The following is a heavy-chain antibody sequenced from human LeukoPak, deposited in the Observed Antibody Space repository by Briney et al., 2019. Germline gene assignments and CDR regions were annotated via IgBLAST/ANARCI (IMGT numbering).Heavy chain of an antibody. D-gene: IGHD5-12*01. Sequence: ASVKVSCKASGYTFTSYDINWVRQATGQGLEWMGWMNPNGGNTGYAQKFQGRVTMTRNTSISTAYMELSSPRSEDTAVYYCARWTPSKLVATIWEDPAFDYWGQGTLVTASS. CDR1: GYTFTSYD. J-gene: IGHJ4*02. CDR2: MNPNGGNT. V-gene: IGHV1-8*01. CDR3: ARWTPSKLVATIWEDPAFDY.